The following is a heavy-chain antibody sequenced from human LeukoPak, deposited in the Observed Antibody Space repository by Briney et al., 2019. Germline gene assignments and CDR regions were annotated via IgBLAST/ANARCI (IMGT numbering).Heavy chain of an antibody. Sequence: GGSLRLSCAVSGFTFSTYAMNWVRQAPGKGLEWVSVISSSGVTTYYADSVRGRFTISRDNSKNTLYLQMNSLRAEDTAVYYCAKDRKVFWSGYYPRDFDYWGQGTLVTVSS. D-gene: IGHD3-3*01. V-gene: IGHV3-23*01. CDR2: ISSSGVTT. J-gene: IGHJ4*02. CDR3: AKDRKVFWSGYYPRDFDY. CDR1: GFTFSTYA.